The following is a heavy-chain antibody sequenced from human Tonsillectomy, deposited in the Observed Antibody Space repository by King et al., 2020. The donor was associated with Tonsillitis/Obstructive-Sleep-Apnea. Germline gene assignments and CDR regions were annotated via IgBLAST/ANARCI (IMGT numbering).Heavy chain of an antibody. V-gene: IGHV1-69*01. D-gene: IGHD3-3*01. CDR3: ARLQDYDFWSGMGIDP. CDR2: IIPIFGTA. Sequence: HGQLVQSGAEVKKPGSSVKVSCKASGCTFSSYAISWVRQAPGQGLEWMGGIIPIFGTANYAQKFQGRVTITADESTSTAYMELSSLRSEDTAVYYCARLQDYDFWSGMGIDPWGQGTLVTVSS. CDR1: GCTFSSYA. J-gene: IGHJ5*02.